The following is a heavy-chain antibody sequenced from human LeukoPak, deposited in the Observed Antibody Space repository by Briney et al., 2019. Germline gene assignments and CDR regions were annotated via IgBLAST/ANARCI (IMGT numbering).Heavy chain of an antibody. CDR3: ARADVLEWLSIDY. D-gene: IGHD3-3*01. CDR1: GYTFTGYY. J-gene: IGHJ4*02. CDR2: INPNSGGT. Sequence: GASVKVSCKASGYTFTGYYMHWVRQAPGQGLEWMGWINPNSGGTNYAQKFQGRVTMTRDTSISTAYMELSRLRSDDTAVYYCARADVLEWLSIDYWDQGTLVTVSS. V-gene: IGHV1-2*02.